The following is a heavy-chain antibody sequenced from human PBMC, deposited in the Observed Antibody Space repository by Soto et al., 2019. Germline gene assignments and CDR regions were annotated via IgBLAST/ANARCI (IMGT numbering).Heavy chain of an antibody. CDR1: GGTFSTSA. CDR3: ARDKARLQLGGNYYYILDV. V-gene: IGHV1-69*12. CDR2: IMPIFPTP. D-gene: IGHD5-12*01. J-gene: IGHJ6*02. Sequence: QVQLEQSGAEVKKPGSSVKVSCKASGGTFSTSAISWVRQAPGQGLEWMGGIMPIFPTPDYAQKFQGRVTITADESTSTAYMELSGLKSDDTAVYYCARDKARLQLGGNYYYILDVWGQGTTVTVPS.